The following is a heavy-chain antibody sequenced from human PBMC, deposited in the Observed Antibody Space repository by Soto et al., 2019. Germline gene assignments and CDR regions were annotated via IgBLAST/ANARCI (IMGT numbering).Heavy chain of an antibody. CDR3: ARGQTGTRGYCSGGSCADPIDY. J-gene: IGHJ4*02. Sequence: PGGSLRLSCAASGFTFSSYSMNWVRQAPGKGLEWVSYISSSSSTIYYADSVKGRFTISRDNAKNSLCLQMNSLRAEDTAVYYCARGQTGTRGYCSGGSCADPIDYWGQGTLVTVSS. CDR1: GFTFSSYS. V-gene: IGHV3-48*01. CDR2: ISSSSSTI. D-gene: IGHD2-15*01.